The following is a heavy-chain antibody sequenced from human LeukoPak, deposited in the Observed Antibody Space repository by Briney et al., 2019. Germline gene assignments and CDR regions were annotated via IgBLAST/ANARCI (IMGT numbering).Heavy chain of an antibody. V-gene: IGHV1-69*04. CDR1: GGTFSSYA. J-gene: IGHJ6*02. D-gene: IGHD3-22*01. Sequence: GASVKVSCKASGGTFSSYAISWVRQAPGQGLEWMGRIIPILDIANYAQKFQGRVTITADKSTSTAYMELSSLRSEDSAVYYCAREMYYYDSTGLYYYYYGMDVWGQGTTVTVSS. CDR2: IIPILDIA. CDR3: AREMYYYDSTGLYYYYYGMDV.